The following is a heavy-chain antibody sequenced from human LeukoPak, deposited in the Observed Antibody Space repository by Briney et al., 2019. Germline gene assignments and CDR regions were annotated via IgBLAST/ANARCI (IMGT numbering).Heavy chain of an antibody. Sequence: GGSLRLSCAASGFTFSSYAMHWVRQAPGKGLEWVAVISYDGSNKYYADSVKGRFTISRDNSKNTLYLQMNSLRAEDAAVYYCARSSATFDYWGQGTLVTVSS. V-gene: IGHV3-30*04. CDR3: ARSSATFDY. CDR2: ISYDGSNK. CDR1: GFTFSSYA. J-gene: IGHJ4*02.